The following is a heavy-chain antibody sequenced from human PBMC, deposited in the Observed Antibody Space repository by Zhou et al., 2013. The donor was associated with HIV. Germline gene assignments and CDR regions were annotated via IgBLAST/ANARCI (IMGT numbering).Heavy chain of an antibody. V-gene: IGHV1-46*01. CDR1: GYTLISYH. D-gene: IGHD2-15*01. CDR2: INPSSGVT. CDR3: ARDHGGSCYS. Sequence: QVQLVQSGAEVKKPGASVKVSCKASGYTLISYHMHWVRQAPGQGPEWVGLINPSSGVTHYAQNFQDRVTMTSDTSTSTVYMELSSLRSDDTAVYYCARDHGGSCYSWGQGTLVAVSS. J-gene: IGHJ4*02.